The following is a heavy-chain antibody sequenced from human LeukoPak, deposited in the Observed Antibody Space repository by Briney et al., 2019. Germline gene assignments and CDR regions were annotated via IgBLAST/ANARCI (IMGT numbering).Heavy chain of an antibody. J-gene: IGHJ4*02. Sequence: GRSLRLSCAASGFTFSSYGMHWVRQAPGKGLEWVAVIWYDGSNKYYADSVKGRFTISRDNSKNTLYLQMNSLRAEDTAVYYCAKDTIPYYYGSGSYGGYFDYWGQGTLVTVSS. CDR1: GFTFSSYG. D-gene: IGHD3-10*01. CDR2: IWYDGSNK. CDR3: AKDTIPYYYGSGSYGGYFDY. V-gene: IGHV3-33*06.